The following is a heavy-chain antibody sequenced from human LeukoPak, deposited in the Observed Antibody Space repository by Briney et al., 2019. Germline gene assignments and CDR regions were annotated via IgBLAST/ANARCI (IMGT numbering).Heavy chain of an antibody. J-gene: IGHJ6*03. Sequence: GGSLRLSCAVCGIRFDYNALSWVRQAPGKGLEWLAGISGSGSGTDYADSVRGRLTISRDNSGNTLFLQMNSLRAEDTAVYYCAKDLLWTGSVDSNYYIDAWGKGTTVTVSS. CDR2: ISGSGSGT. D-gene: IGHD3/OR15-3a*01. CDR3: AKDLLWTGSVDSNYYIDA. CDR1: GIRFDYNA. V-gene: IGHV3-23*01.